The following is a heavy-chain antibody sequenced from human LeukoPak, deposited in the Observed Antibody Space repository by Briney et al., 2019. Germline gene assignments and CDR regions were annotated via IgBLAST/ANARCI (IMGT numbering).Heavy chain of an antibody. CDR3: ARGSSGDIVVVPAANFDC. CDR2: IYYSGST. CDR1: GGSISSSSYY. J-gene: IGHJ4*02. Sequence: SETLSLTCTVSGGSISSSSYYWGWIRQPPGKGLEWIGSIYYSGSTYYNPSLKSRVTISVDTSKNQFSLKLSSVTAADTAVYYCARGSSGDIVVVPAANFDCWGQGTLVTVSS. D-gene: IGHD2-2*01. V-gene: IGHV4-39*07.